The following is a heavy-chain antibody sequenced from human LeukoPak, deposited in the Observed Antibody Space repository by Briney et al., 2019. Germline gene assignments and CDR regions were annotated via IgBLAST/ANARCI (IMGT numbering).Heavy chain of an antibody. CDR3: AKDSRYPGGYYYYMDV. Sequence: PGGSLRLSCAASGFTFSNYGMHWVRQAPGKGLDGVAFIRYDENKRHYADSVKGRFTISRDNSKNTLYLQMNSLRAEDTAVYYCAKDSRYPGGYYYYMDVWGKGTTVTVSS. V-gene: IGHV3-30*02. J-gene: IGHJ6*03. CDR1: GFTFSNYG. D-gene: IGHD4-23*01. CDR2: IRYDENKR.